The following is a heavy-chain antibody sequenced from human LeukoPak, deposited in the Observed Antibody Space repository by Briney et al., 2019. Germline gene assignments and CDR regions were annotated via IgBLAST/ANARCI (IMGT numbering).Heavy chain of an antibody. D-gene: IGHD3-22*01. CDR1: GYSFTSYW. J-gene: IGHJ6*02. CDR2: IYPGDSDS. Sequence: GESLKISCKGSGYSFTSYWIGWVRQMPGKGLEWMGTIYPGDSDSTYSPSFHGQVTISADKPIRTAHLQWSSLKASDTAMYYCARREYHDSSGYYYGGGYYYYGMDVWGQGTTVTVSS. CDR3: ARREYHDSSGYYYGGGYYYYGMDV. V-gene: IGHV5-51*01.